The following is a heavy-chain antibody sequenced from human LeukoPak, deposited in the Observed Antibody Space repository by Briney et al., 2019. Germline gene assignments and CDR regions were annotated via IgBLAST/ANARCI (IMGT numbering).Heavy chain of an antibody. CDR3: ARDSGWPSPFDY. J-gene: IGHJ4*02. D-gene: IGHD6-19*01. CDR2: ISHDGSST. V-gene: IGHV3-30*14. CDR1: GFTFSSHA. Sequence: GRSLRLSCAASGFTFSSHAMNWVRQAPGKGLEWVAVISHDGSSTHYADSVKGRFTISRDNSKNTLYLQMNSLRAEDTAVYYCARDSGWPSPFDYWGQGTLVTVSS.